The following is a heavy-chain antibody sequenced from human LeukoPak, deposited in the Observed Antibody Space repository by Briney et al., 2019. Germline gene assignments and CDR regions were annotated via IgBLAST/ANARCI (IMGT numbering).Heavy chain of an antibody. CDR3: AKDGRKDSSSWYRVDY. J-gene: IGHJ4*02. CDR1: GFTFSTYG. V-gene: IGHV3-30*02. CDR2: IRYDGSNK. Sequence: GGSLRLSCAASGFTFSTYGMHWVRQAPGKGPEWVTFIRYDGSNKYYADSVKGRFTISRDNSKNTLYLQMNSLRAEDTAVYYCAKDGRKDSSSWYRVDYWGQGTLVTVSS. D-gene: IGHD6-13*01.